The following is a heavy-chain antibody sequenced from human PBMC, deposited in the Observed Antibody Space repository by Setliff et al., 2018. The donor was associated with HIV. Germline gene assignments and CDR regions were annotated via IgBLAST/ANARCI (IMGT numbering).Heavy chain of an antibody. V-gene: IGHV1-2*06. D-gene: IGHD2-2*01. CDR2: INPNSGGT. CDR3: ARVDCSSTRCYASDI. Sequence: ASVKVSCKASGYTFTGYYMHWVRQAPGQGLEWMGRINPNSGGTNYAQKFQGRVTMTRDTSISTAYMELSRLRSDDTAVYYCARVDCSSTRCYASDIWGQGTMVTVSS. CDR1: GYTFTGYY. J-gene: IGHJ3*02.